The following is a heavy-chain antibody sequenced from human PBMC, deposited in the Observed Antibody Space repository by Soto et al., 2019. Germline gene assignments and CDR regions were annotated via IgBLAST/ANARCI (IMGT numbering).Heavy chain of an antibody. J-gene: IGHJ3*02. D-gene: IGHD4-17*01. V-gene: IGHV1-69*01. CDR2: VIPTLATA. CDR1: GGPFNNHA. Sequence: QVQLVQSGAEVKKPGSSVKVSCKTSGGPFNNHAINWVRQAPGQGLEWVGLVIPTLATADYAQKFQGRVTMNADEVTNTAYMELSSLSSDDTGVYYCASDYGEIDAFDIWGQGTLVTGSS. CDR3: ASDYGEIDAFDI.